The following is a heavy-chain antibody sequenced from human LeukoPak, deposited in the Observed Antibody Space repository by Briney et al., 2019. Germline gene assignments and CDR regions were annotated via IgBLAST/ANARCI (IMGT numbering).Heavy chain of an antibody. D-gene: IGHD3-10*01. J-gene: IGHJ5*02. V-gene: IGHV4-39*07. CDR2: IYYSGST. Sequence: PSETLSLTCTVSGGSISSSSYYWGWIRQPPGKGLEWIGSIYYSGSTYYNPSLKSRVTISVDTSKNQFSLKLSSVTAADTAVYYCARVRVRHNMVRGVIIWFDPWGQGTLVTVSS. CDR3: ARVRVRHNMVRGVIIWFDP. CDR1: GGSISSSSYY.